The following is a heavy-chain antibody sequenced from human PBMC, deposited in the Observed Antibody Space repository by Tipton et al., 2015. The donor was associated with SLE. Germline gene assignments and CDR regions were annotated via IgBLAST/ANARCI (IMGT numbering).Heavy chain of an antibody. D-gene: IGHD5-18*01. CDR2: IYYGGTI. CDR1: GGSISGYH. V-gene: IGHV4-59*04. Sequence: TLFLTCTVSGGSISGYHWSWLRQPPGKGLEWIGHIYYGGTIYYNPSLKSRVTMSIDTSKNQFSLKLSSVTDVDTAVYYCARTAGRSVKLWYFDLWGRGTLVTVSS. J-gene: IGHJ2*01. CDR3: ARTAGRSVKLWYFDL.